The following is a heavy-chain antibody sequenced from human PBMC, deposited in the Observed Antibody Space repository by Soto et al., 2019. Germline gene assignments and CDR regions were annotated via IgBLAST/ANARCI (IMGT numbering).Heavy chain of an antibody. CDR1: GGSISSGGYS. Sequence: TLSLTCAVSGGSISSGGYSWSWIRQPPGKGLEWIGYIYHSGSTYYNPSLKSRVTISVDRSKNQFSLKLSSVTAADTAVYYCARRAIVVVPAAAGGWFDPWGQGTLVTVSS. J-gene: IGHJ5*02. D-gene: IGHD2-2*01. CDR3: ARRAIVVVPAAAGGWFDP. CDR2: IYHSGST. V-gene: IGHV4-30-2*01.